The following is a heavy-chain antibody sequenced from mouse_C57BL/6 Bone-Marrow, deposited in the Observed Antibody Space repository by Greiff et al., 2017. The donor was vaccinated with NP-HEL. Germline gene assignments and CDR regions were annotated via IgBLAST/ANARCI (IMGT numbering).Heavy chain of an antibody. V-gene: IGHV1-82*01. CDR2: IYPGDGDT. CDR3: GRRAERGYFAV. Sequence: QVQLQQSGPELVKPGASVKISCKASGSAFSSSWMNWVKQRPGKGLEWIGRIYPGDGDTNYNGKFKGKATLTADKSSSTAYMQLSSLTSEDAAVYFCGRRAERGYFAVWGTGTPVTVSA. J-gene: IGHJ1*03. CDR1: GSAFSSSW.